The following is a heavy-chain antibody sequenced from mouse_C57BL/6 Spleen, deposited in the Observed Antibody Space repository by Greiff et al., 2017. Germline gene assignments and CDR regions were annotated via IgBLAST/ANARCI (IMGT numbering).Heavy chain of an antibody. CDR2: IDPETGGT. D-gene: IGHD1-1*01. CDR1: GYTFTDYE. Sequence: VQLQQSGAELVRPGASVTLSCKASGYTFTDYEMHWVKQTPVHGLEWIGAIDPETGGTASNQKFKGKAILTADKSSSTAYMELRSLTSEDSAVYYCTRYYGSSFYAMDYWGQGTSVTVSS. CDR3: TRYYGSSFYAMDY. V-gene: IGHV1-15*01. J-gene: IGHJ4*01.